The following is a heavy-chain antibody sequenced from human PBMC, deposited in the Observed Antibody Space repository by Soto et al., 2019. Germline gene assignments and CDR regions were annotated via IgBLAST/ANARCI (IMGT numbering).Heavy chain of an antibody. D-gene: IGHD1-7*01. Sequence: ASVKVSCKASGYTFTGYYMHWVRQASGQGLEWMGWINPNSGGTNYAQKFQGRVTMTRDTSISTAYMELSRLRSDDTAVYYCARQTRIGITGTKSGAFDIWGQGTMVTVSS. CDR3: ARQTRIGITGTKSGAFDI. CDR2: INPNSGGT. CDR1: GYTFTGYY. V-gene: IGHV1-2*02. J-gene: IGHJ3*02.